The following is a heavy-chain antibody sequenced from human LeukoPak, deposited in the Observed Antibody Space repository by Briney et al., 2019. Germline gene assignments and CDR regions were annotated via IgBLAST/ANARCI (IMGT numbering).Heavy chain of an antibody. J-gene: IGHJ4*02. CDR1: GGSITTYY. CDR2: IYTNGST. D-gene: IGHD1-26*01. V-gene: IGHV4-4*07. CDR3: ARHPIVGDNLDY. Sequence: SATLSLTCTVSGGSITTYYRTWIRQPAGKGLEWIGRIYTNGSTNYNPSLKSRVTLSIDMSKNQVSLNMRFMTAADTAVYYCARHPIVGDNLDYWGQGTLVTVSS.